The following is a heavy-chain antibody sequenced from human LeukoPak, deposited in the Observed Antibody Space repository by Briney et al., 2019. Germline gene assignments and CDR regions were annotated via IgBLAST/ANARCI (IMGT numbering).Heavy chain of an antibody. J-gene: IGHJ4*02. V-gene: IGHV4-4*02. Sequence: PSGTLSLTCAVSGGSISSISWWSWVRQPPGKGLEWIGEIHHSGSTNYNPFLKSRVTISVDKSKNHFSLKLNSVTAADTAVYYCARGLGTNFDYWGQGTLVTVSS. CDR2: IHHSGST. CDR1: GGSISSISW. CDR3: ARGLGTNFDY.